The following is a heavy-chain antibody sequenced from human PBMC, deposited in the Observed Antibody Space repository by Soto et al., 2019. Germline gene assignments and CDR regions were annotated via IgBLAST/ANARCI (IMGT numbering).Heavy chain of an antibody. V-gene: IGHV4-31*03. CDR1: GGSISSGGYY. Sequence: SETLSLTCTVSGGSISSGGYYWSWIRQHPGKGLEWIGYIYYSGSTYYNPSLKSRVTISVDTSKNQFSLKLSSVTAADTAVYYCARGFSGWPTNWFDPWGRGTLVPVSA. CDR3: ARGFSGWPTNWFDP. CDR2: IYYSGST. J-gene: IGHJ5*02. D-gene: IGHD6-19*01.